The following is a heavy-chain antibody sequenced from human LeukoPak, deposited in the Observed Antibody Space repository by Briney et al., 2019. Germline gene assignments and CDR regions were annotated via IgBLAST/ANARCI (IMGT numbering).Heavy chain of an antibody. CDR1: VYTFTGYY. CDR3: ARDSTYGELPH. Sequence: EASVKVSCKASVYTFTGYYLYWVRQAPGQGLEWMGWINPNSDGTNYAQKFQGRVTMTTDTSISTAYMELSRLTSDDTAVYYCARDSTYGELPHWGQGTLVTVSS. V-gene: IGHV1-2*02. D-gene: IGHD3-10*01. CDR2: INPNSDGT. J-gene: IGHJ4*02.